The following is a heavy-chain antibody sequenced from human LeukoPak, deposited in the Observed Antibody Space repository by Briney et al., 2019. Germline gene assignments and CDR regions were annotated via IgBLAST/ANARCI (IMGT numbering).Heavy chain of an antibody. V-gene: IGHV3-23*01. J-gene: IGHJ2*01. CDR1: GFTFSSYA. D-gene: IGHD6-19*01. Sequence: GGSLRLSCAASGFTFSSYAMSWVRQAPGKGLEWVSVVTGSGGNTYYADSVRGRFTISRDNSKNTLYLQKNSLRADDTAIYYCAKSMTLQWRGFFDLWGRGTHVTVSS. CDR2: VTGSGGNT. CDR3: AKSMTLQWRGFFDL.